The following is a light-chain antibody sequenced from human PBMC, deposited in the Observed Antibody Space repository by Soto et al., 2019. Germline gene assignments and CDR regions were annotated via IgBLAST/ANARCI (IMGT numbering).Light chain of an antibody. CDR1: QSLVHSDGNTY. Sequence: DIVMTQTPLSSPVTLGQAASISCRSSQSLVHSDGNTYLSWFHQRTGQPPRLLIYKVSDRFSGVPERFSGSGAGTDFTLTISRVEAEDVGLYYCMQATQSTWTFGQGTKVEIK. CDR3: MQATQSTWT. J-gene: IGKJ1*01. CDR2: KVS. V-gene: IGKV2-24*01.